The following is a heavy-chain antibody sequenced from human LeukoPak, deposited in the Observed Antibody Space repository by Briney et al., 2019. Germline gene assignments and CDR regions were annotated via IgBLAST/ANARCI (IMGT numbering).Heavy chain of an antibody. V-gene: IGHV4-31*03. CDR3: ARAHYDSGRFAWGPKTYYYGMDV. D-gene: IGHD3-22*01. J-gene: IGHJ6*02. CDR2: LNYSGGT. CDR1: GGSVSRGSHY. Sequence: SETLSLTCTVSGGSVSRGSHYWGWIRQRPGLGLEWIGYLNYSGGTHYNPSLEGRASISVDTSTNQFSLRLNSVTAADTAVYYCARAHYDSGRFAWGPKTYYYGMDVWGQGTTVTVSS.